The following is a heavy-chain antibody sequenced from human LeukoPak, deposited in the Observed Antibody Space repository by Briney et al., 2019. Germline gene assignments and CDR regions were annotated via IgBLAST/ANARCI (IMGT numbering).Heavy chain of an antibody. D-gene: IGHD1-26*01. J-gene: IGHJ4*02. CDR2: MNPNSGNT. CDR3: ARAIKWEIGSDY. CDR1: GYTFTSYD. V-gene: IGHV1-8*01. Sequence: ASVKVSCKASGYTFTSYDINWVRQATGQGLEWMGWMNPNSGNTGYAQKFQGRVTMTRNTSISTAYMELSSLRSEDTAVYYCARAIKWEIGSDYWGQGTLVTVSS.